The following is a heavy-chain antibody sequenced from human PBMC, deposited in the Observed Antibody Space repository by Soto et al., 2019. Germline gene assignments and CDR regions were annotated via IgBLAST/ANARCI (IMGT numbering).Heavy chain of an antibody. CDR2: IYYSGST. CDR3: ARMMVMGGWFDP. D-gene: IGHD3-22*01. J-gene: IGHJ5*02. V-gene: IGHV4-31*03. CDR1: GGSISSGGYY. Sequence: QVQLQESGPGLVKPSQTLSLTCTVSGGSISSGGYYWSWIRQHPGKGLEWIWYIYYSGSTYYNPSLKSRXXIXVXXSKNQFSLKLSSVTAADTAVYYCARMMVMGGWFDPWGQGTLVTVSS.